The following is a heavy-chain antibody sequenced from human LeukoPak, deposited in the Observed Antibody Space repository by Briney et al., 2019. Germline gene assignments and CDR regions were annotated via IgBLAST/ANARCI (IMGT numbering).Heavy chain of an antibody. Sequence: LSLTCTVSGDSIISSRYYWGWIRQPPGKGLEWVSYISSSGSTIYYADSVKGRFTISRDNAKNSLYLQMNSLRAEDTAVNYCARASIRFLEWLLSYFDYWGQGTLVTVSS. J-gene: IGHJ4*02. V-gene: IGHV3-11*04. D-gene: IGHD3-3*01. CDR2: ISSSGSTI. CDR1: GDSIISSRYY. CDR3: ARASIRFLEWLLSYFDY.